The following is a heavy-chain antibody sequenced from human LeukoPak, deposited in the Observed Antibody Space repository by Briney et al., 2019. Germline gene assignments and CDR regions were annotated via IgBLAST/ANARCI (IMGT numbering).Heavy chain of an antibody. CDR3: ARDGYSYGFGGGFDY. D-gene: IGHD5-18*01. V-gene: IGHV4-59*01. J-gene: IGHJ4*02. Sequence: PSETLSLTCTVSGGSISSYYWSWIRQPPGKGLEWIGYIYYSGSTNYNPSLKSRVTISVDTSKNQFSLKLSSVTAADTAVYYCARDGYSYGFGGGFDYWGQGTLVTISS. CDR2: IYYSGST. CDR1: GGSISSYY.